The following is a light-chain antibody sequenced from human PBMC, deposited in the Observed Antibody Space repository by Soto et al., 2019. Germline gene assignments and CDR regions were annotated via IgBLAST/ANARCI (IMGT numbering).Light chain of an antibody. CDR3: QQRSSWPIT. CDR1: QDIRSS. V-gene: IGKV3D-11*01. CDR2: DAS. Sequence: EIVLTQSPATLSVSPGERVTLSCRAMQDIRSSLAWYQQKPGQAPRLLIYDASNRATGIPARFSGSGSGTDFTLTISSLEPEDFAVYYCQQRSSWPITFGQGTRLEIK. J-gene: IGKJ5*01.